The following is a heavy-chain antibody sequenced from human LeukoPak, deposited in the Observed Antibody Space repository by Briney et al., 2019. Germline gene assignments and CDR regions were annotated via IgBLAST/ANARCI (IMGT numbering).Heavy chain of an antibody. J-gene: IGHJ4*02. Sequence: SVKVSCKASGGTFCSYAISWVRQAPGQGLEWMGRIIPILGIANYAQKFQGRVTITADKSASTAYMELSSLRSEDTAVYYCARGGVVPAAIDYWGQGTLVTVSS. CDR3: ARGGVVPAAIDY. D-gene: IGHD2-2*01. V-gene: IGHV1-69*04. CDR2: IIPILGIA. CDR1: GGTFCSYA.